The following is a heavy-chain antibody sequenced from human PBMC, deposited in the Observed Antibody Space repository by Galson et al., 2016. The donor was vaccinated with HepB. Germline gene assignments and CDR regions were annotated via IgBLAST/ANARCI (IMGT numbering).Heavy chain of an antibody. D-gene: IGHD3-22*01. CDR1: GFTFSSYA. V-gene: IGHV3-23*01. J-gene: IGHJ4*02. Sequence: SLRLSCAASGFTFSSYAMSWVRQSPGKGLEWVSAISGSGITYYADSVKGRFTISRDDSNNALYLQMSSLRAEDTAVYYCAKCPHYYDISGYYSLWGRGTLVTVSS. CDR2: ISGSGIT. CDR3: AKCPHYYDISGYYSL.